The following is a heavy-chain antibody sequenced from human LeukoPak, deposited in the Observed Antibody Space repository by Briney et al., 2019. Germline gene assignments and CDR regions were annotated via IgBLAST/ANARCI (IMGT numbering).Heavy chain of an antibody. J-gene: IGHJ3*02. CDR1: GFTVSSNY. V-gene: IGHV3-53*01. D-gene: IGHD2-2*02. CDR2: MYSGGST. Sequence: PGGSLRLSCAASGFTVSSNYMSWVRQAPGKGLEWVSVMYSGGSTYYADSVKGRFTISRDNSKNTLYLQMNSLRAEDTAVYYCARDPGGPHTVKRDAFDIWGQGTMVTVSS. CDR3: ARDPGGPHTVKRDAFDI.